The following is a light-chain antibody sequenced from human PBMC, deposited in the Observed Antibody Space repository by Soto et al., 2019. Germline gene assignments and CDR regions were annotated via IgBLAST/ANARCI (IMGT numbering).Light chain of an antibody. CDR3: CSYAGSYTLV. CDR1: SSDVGGYNY. CDR2: DVS. J-gene: IGLJ2*01. V-gene: IGLV2-11*01. Sequence: QSVLTQPRSVSGSPGQSVAISCTGTSSDVGGYNYVSWYQHHPTKAPKLMIYDVSKRPSGVPDRFSGSKSGNTASLTISGLQAEDEADYYCCSYAGSYTLVFGGGTKVTVL.